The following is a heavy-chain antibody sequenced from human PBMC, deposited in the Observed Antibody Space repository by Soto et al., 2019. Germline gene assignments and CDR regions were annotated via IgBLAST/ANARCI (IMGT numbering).Heavy chain of an antibody. Sequence: GGSLRLSCAASGFTFDDYAMHWVRQAPGKGLEWVSGISWNSGSIGYADSVKGRFTISRDNVKNSLYLQMNSLRAEDTALYYCAKDKTTVTTYYFDYWGQGTLVTVSS. CDR3: AKDKTTVTTYYFDY. V-gene: IGHV3-9*01. D-gene: IGHD4-17*01. J-gene: IGHJ4*02. CDR1: GFTFDDYA. CDR2: ISWNSGSI.